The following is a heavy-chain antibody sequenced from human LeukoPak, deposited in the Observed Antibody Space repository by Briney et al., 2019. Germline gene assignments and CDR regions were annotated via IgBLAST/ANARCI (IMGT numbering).Heavy chain of an antibody. Sequence: GALRLSCAASGFTFSSYSMNWVRQAPGRGLEWVSYISSSSSTIYYADSVKGRFTISRDNAKNSLYLQMNSLRAEDTALYYCARDSGWSRFDYWGQGTLVTVAS. CDR3: ARDSGWSRFDY. D-gene: IGHD6-25*01. CDR2: ISSSSSTI. J-gene: IGHJ4*02. V-gene: IGHV3-48*04. CDR1: GFTFSSYS.